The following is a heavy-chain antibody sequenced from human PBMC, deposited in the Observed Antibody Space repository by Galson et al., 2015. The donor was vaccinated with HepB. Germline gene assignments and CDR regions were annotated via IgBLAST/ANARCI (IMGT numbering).Heavy chain of an antibody. V-gene: IGHV3-23*01. CDR1: GFTFSSYA. Sequence: SLRLSCAASGFTFSSYAMNWVRRAPGEGLEWVSAMSGRGDIYYADSVKGRFTISRDNSKNTLYLQMSSLRADDTAIYYCARVTYYDIWSGSRYYFDYWGQGTLVTVSS. D-gene: IGHD3-3*01. J-gene: IGHJ4*02. CDR2: MSGRGDI. CDR3: ARVTYYDIWSGSRYYFDY.